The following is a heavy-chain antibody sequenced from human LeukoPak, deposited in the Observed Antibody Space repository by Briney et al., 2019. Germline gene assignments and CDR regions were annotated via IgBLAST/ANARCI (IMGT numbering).Heavy chain of an antibody. CDR3: ARDNTWGLARCYMDV. J-gene: IGHJ6*03. D-gene: IGHD3-16*01. V-gene: IGHV3-74*01. CDR2: INTDGSST. CDR1: GFPFSSYW. Sequence: GVLRLSCAASGFPFSSYWMHWVRRAPGKGLVGVSRINTDGSSTSYAGSVKGRFTISRDNAKNTLYLQMNSLRAEDTAVYYCARDNTWGLARCYMDVWGKGTTVTVSS.